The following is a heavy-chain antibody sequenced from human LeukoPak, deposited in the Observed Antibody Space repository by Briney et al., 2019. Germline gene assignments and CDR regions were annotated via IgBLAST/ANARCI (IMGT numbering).Heavy chain of an antibody. CDR1: GFTVSSNY. V-gene: IGHV3-53*04. CDR2: IYSGGST. D-gene: IGHD2-2*01. J-gene: IGHJ2*01. CDR3: ARGQYHLLYWYFDL. Sequence: GGSLRLSCAASGFTVSSNYMSWVRQAPGKGLEWVSVIYSGGSTYYADSVKGRFTISRHNSKNTLYLQMNSLRAEDTAVYYCARGQYHLLYWYFDLWGRGTLVTVSS.